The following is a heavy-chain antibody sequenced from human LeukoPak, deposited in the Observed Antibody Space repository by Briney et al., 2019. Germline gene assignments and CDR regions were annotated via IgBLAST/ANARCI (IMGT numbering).Heavy chain of an antibody. Sequence: PSETLSLTCTVSGGSISSGGYYWSWIRQHPGKGLEWIGYIYYSGSTYYNPSLKSRVTISVDTSKNQFSLKLSSVTAADTAVYYCARGCGAVAGRRKLYYFDYWGQGTLVTVSS. V-gene: IGHV4-31*03. D-gene: IGHD6-19*01. CDR1: GGSISSGGYY. CDR3: ARGCGAVAGRRKLYYFDY. CDR2: IYYSGST. J-gene: IGHJ4*02.